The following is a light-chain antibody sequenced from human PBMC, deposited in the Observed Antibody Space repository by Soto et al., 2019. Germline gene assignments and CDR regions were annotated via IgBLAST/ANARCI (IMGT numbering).Light chain of an antibody. V-gene: IGLV2-23*01. CDR2: EGS. CDR3: CSYAGSSTLYVV. CDR1: SSDVGSYNL. Sequence: QSALTQPASVSGSPGQSITISCTGTSSDVGSYNLVSWYQQHPGKAPKLLIYEGSKRPSGVSNRFSGSKPGNTASLTISGLQAEDEADYYCCSYAGSSTLYVVFGGGTKVTVL. J-gene: IGLJ2*01.